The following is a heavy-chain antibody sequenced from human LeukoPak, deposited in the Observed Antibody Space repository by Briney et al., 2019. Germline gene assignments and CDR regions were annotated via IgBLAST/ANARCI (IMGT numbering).Heavy chain of an antibody. CDR3: ARAAYSSSWYYFDY. Sequence: SETLSLTCTVSGGSISSYYWSWIRQPPGKGLEWIGYIYYSGSTNYNPSLKSRVTISVDTSKNQFSLKLSSVTAADTAVYYCARAAYSSSWYYFDYWGQGTLVTVSS. CDR2: IYYSGST. D-gene: IGHD6-13*01. V-gene: IGHV4-59*01. CDR1: GGSISSYY. J-gene: IGHJ4*02.